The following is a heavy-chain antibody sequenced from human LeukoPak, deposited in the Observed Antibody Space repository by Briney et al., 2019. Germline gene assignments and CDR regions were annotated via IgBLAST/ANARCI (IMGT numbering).Heavy chain of an antibody. Sequence: SETLSLTCTVSNGSISSHYWSWIRQPPWKGLEWIGLIYSSGYTNYNPSLKSRVTISVDTSRNQFSLKLSSATAADTAVYYCARNERRAQKDTYYAYFYYMDVWGKGSTVTVSS. D-gene: IGHD6-25*01. CDR3: ARNERRAQKDTYYAYFYYMDV. CDR1: NGSISSHY. J-gene: IGHJ6*03. V-gene: IGHV4-59*11. CDR2: IYSSGYT.